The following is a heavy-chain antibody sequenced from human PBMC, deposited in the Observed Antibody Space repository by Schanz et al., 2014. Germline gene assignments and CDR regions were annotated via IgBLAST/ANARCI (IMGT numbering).Heavy chain of an antibody. CDR1: GGTFSTYP. J-gene: IGHJ3*02. Sequence: QVQLVQSGAEVKKPGSSMKVSCKASGGTFSTYPINWLRQAPGQGLEWMGWISAYNGNTNYAQKLQGRVTMTTDTSTSTAYMELRSLRSDDTAVYYCARGGGPEDVFDIWGQGTILTVSS. CDR2: ISAYNGNT. V-gene: IGHV1-18*04. D-gene: IGHD5-12*01. CDR3: ARGGGPEDVFDI.